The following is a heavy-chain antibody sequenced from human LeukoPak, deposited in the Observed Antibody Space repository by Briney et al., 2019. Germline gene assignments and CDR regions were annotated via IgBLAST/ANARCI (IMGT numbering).Heavy chain of an antibody. CDR3: ARVREYCSSTSCFLRAYYYYGMDV. J-gene: IGHJ6*02. V-gene: IGHV1-2*02. CDR1: GYTFTCYY. Sequence: ASVSVSCKASGYTFTCYYMHWVRQAPGQGREWMGWINPNSGGTNYEQKFQGRLTMTRDTSISTAYMELSRLRSDDTAVYYCARVREYCSSTSCFLRAYYYYGMDVWGQGTTVTVSS. CDR2: INPNSGGT. D-gene: IGHD2-2*01.